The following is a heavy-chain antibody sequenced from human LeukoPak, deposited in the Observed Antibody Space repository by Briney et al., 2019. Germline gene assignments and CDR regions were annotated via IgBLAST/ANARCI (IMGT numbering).Heavy chain of an antibody. Sequence: ASVKVSCKVSGYTLTELSMHWVRQAPGKGLEWMGGFDPEDGETIYAQKFQGRVTMTEDTSTDTAYMELRSLRCEDTAVYYCATSLATVVIVTNYWGQGTLVTVSS. CDR2: FDPEDGET. V-gene: IGHV1-24*01. J-gene: IGHJ4*02. D-gene: IGHD4-23*01. CDR3: ATSLATVVIVTNY. CDR1: GYTLTELS.